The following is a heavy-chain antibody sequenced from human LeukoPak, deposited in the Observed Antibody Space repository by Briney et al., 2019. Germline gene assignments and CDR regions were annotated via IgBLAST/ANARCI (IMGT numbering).Heavy chain of an antibody. J-gene: IGHJ6*03. CDR2: IYPGDSDT. Sequence: GESLKISCKGSGYSFTSYWIGWVRQMPGKGLEWMGIIYPGDSDTRYSPSFQGQVTISADKSISTAYLQWSSLKASDTAMYYCARNRRSCSGGSCYRYYYMDVWGKGTTVTVSS. V-gene: IGHV5-51*01. D-gene: IGHD2-15*01. CDR3: ARNRRSCSGGSCYRYYYMDV. CDR1: GYSFTSYW.